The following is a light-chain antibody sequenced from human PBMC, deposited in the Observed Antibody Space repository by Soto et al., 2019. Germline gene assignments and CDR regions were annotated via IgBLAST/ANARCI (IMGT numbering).Light chain of an antibody. CDR1: QDISVY. CDR3: QKFNTAPLT. Sequence: DIQMIQSASSLSASVGDRVTITCRASQDISVYLAWYQQKPGKVPKLLIYSASTLQSGVPSRFSGSGSGTDFTLTISSLQPEDVATYYCQKFNTAPLTFGQGTRLEIK. CDR2: SAS. V-gene: IGKV1-27*01. J-gene: IGKJ5*01.